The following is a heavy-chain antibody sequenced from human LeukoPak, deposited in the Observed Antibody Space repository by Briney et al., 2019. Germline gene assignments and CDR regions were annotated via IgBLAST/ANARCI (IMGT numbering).Heavy chain of an antibody. J-gene: IGHJ4*02. D-gene: IGHD3-22*01. CDR1: GFTFSSYS. CDR2: ISSSSSYI. V-gene: IGHV3-21*01. Sequence: GRSLRLSCAASGFTFSSYSMNWVRQAPGKGLEWVSSISSSSSYIYYADSVKGRFTISRDNAKNSLYLQMNSLRAEDTAVYYCARDISSYYYDSSGYYDVWGQGTLVTVSS. CDR3: ARDISSYYYDSSGYYDV.